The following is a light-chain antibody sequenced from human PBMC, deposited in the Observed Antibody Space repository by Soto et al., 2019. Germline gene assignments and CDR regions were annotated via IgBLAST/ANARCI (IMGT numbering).Light chain of an antibody. V-gene: IGKV3-20*01. CDR3: QQYGSSPPIT. CDR1: QSLNSSY. Sequence: DIVLTQSPGTLSLSPGERATLSCRASQSLNSSYLAWYQQKPGQAPRLLIYDASSRATGIPDRFSGSGSGIDFTLTISRLEPEDSAVYYCQQYGSSPPITFGQGTRLEIK. CDR2: DAS. J-gene: IGKJ5*01.